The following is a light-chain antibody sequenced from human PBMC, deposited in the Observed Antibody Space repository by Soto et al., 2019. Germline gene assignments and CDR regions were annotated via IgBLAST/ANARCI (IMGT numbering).Light chain of an antibody. J-gene: IGKJ4*01. CDR3: QQSYSIFT. CDR1: QSINTY. CDR2: AAS. V-gene: IGKV1-39*01. Sequence: DIQMTQSPSSLSASVGDRVTITCRTSQSINTYLNWFQQKPGEAPKLLIFAASSLQSGVPSRFRGSGSGTDFTLTISSLQPEDFAIYYCQQSYSIFTFGGGTKVEIK.